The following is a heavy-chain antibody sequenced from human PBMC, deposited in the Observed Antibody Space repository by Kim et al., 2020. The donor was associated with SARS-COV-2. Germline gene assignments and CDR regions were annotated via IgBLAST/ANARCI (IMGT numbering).Heavy chain of an antibody. J-gene: IGHJ5*02. CDR3: ARDYDFWSGPNWFDP. CDR1: GYTFTGYY. D-gene: IGHD3-3*01. Sequence: ASVKVSCKASGYTFTGYYMHWVRQAPGQGLEWMGRINPNSGGTNYAQKFQGRVTMTRDTSISTAYMELSRLRSDDTAVYYCARDYDFWSGPNWFDPWGQGTLVTVSS. CDR2: INPNSGGT. V-gene: IGHV1-2*06.